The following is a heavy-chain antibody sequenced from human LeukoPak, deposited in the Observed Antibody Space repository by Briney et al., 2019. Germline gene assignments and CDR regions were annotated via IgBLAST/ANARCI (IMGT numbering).Heavy chain of an antibody. D-gene: IGHD6-13*01. J-gene: IGHJ4*02. V-gene: IGHV4-30-2*01. CDR3: ARDFMGSSWPFDY. CDR2: IYHSGST. CDR1: GGSISGGSWY. Sequence: SQTLSLTCTVSGGSISGGSWYWSWIRQPPGKGLEWIGYIYHSGSTYCNPSLKSRVTISVDRSKNQFSLKLSSVTAADTAVYYCARDFMGSSWPFDYWGQGTLVTVSS.